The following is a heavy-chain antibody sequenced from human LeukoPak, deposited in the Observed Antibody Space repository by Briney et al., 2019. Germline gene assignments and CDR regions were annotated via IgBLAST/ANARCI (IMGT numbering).Heavy chain of an antibody. CDR2: ISYDGSNK. CDR1: GFTFSSYG. Sequence: GRSLRLSCAASGFTFSSYGMHWVRQAPVKGLEWVAVISYDGSNKYYADSVKGRFTISRDNSKDTLYLQMNSLRAEDTAVYYCAKDALSTLIVVVTALGAWGQGTLVTVSS. J-gene: IGHJ4*02. V-gene: IGHV3-30*18. CDR3: AKDALSTLIVVVTALGA. D-gene: IGHD2-21*02.